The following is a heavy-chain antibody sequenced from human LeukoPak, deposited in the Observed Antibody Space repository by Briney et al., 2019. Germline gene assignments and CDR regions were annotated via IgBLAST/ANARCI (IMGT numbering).Heavy chain of an antibody. CDR3: ARGDFDY. J-gene: IGHJ4*02. CDR2: MSPNSGNT. Sequence: ASVKVSCKASGYSSSYFGINWVRQAPGQGLEWMGWMSPNSGNTGYAQKFQDRVTITRNTSISTAYMELSSLRSEDTAVYYCARGDFDYWGQGTLVTVSS. V-gene: IGHV1-8*03. CDR1: GYSSSYFG.